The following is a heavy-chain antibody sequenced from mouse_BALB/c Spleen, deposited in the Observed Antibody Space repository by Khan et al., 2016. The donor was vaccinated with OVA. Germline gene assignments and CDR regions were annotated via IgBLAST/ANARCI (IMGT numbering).Heavy chain of an antibody. V-gene: IGHV6-6*02. CDR2: IRLKSNNYAT. Sequence: EVQLQESGGGLVQPGGSMKLSCVASGFTFTNYWMNWVRQSPEKGLEWVAEIRLKSNNYATHYAESVKGRFTISRDDSKSSVSLQMNNVRTEDTGMYYCTRSDYAVDYWGQGTSVTVSS. J-gene: IGHJ4*01. CDR3: TRSDYAVDY. CDR1: GFTFTNYW.